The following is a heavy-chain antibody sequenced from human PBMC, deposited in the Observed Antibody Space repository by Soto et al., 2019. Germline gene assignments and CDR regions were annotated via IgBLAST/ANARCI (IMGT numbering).Heavy chain of an antibody. D-gene: IGHD3-10*01. J-gene: IGHJ6*02. V-gene: IGHV4-34*01. CDR3: ARGPTYYSLFYYYYGMDV. CDR2: INHSGST. Sequence: SETLSLTCAVYGGSFSGYYWSWIRQPPGKGLEWIGEINHSGSTNYNPSLKSRVTISVDTSKNQFSLKLSSVTAADTALYYCARGPTYYSLFYYYYGMDVWGQGTTVTVSS. CDR1: GGSFSGYY.